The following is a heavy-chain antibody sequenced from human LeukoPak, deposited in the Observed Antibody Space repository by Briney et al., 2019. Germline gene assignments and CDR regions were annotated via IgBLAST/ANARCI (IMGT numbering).Heavy chain of an antibody. CDR2: THYSGAT. CDR1: GVSISSYY. CDR3: ARVGQSLILAFDY. Sequence: SETLSLTCTVSGVSISSYYWSWLRQPPGKGLEYIGYTHYSGATNYNPSLKSRVTISLDTSGNQFSLKLSSVTAADTAVYYCARVGQSLILAFDYWGQGTLVTVSS. J-gene: IGHJ4*02. D-gene: IGHD1-26*01. V-gene: IGHV4-59*01.